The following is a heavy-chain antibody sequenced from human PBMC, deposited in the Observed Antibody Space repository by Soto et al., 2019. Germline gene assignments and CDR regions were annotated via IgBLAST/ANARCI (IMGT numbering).Heavy chain of an antibody. D-gene: IGHD5-12*01. CDR1: GYTFTSYG. J-gene: IGHJ6*03. Sequence: QVQLVQSGAEVKKPGASVKVSCKASGYTFTSYGLTWVRQPPGQGLVWLGWISAYNGNTNYAQKLQGRATMTTDTATSTAYKELRSLRPDDTAVNYCARGGVSRYDSSYHYYYYIDVCGKGTPVTVSS. CDR2: ISAYNGNT. V-gene: IGHV1-18*01. CDR3: ARGGVSRYDSSYHYYYYIDV.